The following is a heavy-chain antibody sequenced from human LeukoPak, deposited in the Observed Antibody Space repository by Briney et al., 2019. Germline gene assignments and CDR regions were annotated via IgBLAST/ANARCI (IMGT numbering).Heavy chain of an antibody. J-gene: IGHJ4*02. D-gene: IGHD3-22*01. CDR3: AREERSSSYYYLDQ. Sequence: PGRSLRLSCAASGFAFRTYAMHWVRQAPGKELEWVALLTYDGGNKFYADSVKGRFTISRDNSKKTMFLQMNSLRAEDTAVYYCAREERSSSYYYLDQWGQGTLVSVSS. V-gene: IGHV3-30-3*01. CDR1: GFAFRTYA. CDR2: LTYDGGNK.